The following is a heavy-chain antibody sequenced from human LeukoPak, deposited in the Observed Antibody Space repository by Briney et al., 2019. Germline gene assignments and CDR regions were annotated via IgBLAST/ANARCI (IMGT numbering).Heavy chain of an antibody. D-gene: IGHD3-10*01. CDR3: ARGASYYYGSGSYFVY. V-gene: IGHV4-34*01. J-gene: IGHJ4*02. CDR2: INHSGST. Sequence: SETLSLTCAVYGGSFSGYYWSWIRQPPGKGLEWIGEINHSGSTNYNPSLKSRVTISVDTFKNQFSLKLSSVTAADTAVYYCARGASYYYGSGSYFVYWGQGTLVTVSS. CDR1: GGSFSGYY.